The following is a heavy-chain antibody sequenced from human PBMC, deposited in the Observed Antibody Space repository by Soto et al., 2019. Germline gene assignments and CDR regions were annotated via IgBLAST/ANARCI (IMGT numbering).Heavy chain of an antibody. V-gene: IGHV1-2*02. J-gene: IGHJ6*02. D-gene: IGHD2-15*01. Sequence: QVQLVQSGAEVKKPGASVKVSCKASGYTFTGYYMHWVRQAPGQGLEWMGWINPNSGGTNYAQKCEGRVTMTRDTSISTAYMELSRLRSDDTDVYYCARVRSSYCIGGSCSTGGMDVWGQGTTVTVSS. CDR1: GYTFTGYY. CDR3: ARVRSSYCIGGSCSTGGMDV. CDR2: INPNSGGT.